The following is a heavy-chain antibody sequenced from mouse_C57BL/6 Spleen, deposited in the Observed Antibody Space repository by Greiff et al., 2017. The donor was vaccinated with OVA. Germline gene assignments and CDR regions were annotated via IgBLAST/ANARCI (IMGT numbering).Heavy chain of an antibody. CDR1: GYTFTDYE. CDR2: VDPETGGT. V-gene: IGHV1-15*01. J-gene: IGHJ2*01. Sequence: QVQLKESGAELVRPGASVTLSCKASGYTFTDYEMHWVKQTPVHGLEWIGAVDPETGGTAYNQKFKGKAILTADKSSSTAYMELRSLTSEDSAVYYCTRGLYGGDYWGQGTTLTVSS. D-gene: IGHD1-1*01. CDR3: TRGLYGGDY.